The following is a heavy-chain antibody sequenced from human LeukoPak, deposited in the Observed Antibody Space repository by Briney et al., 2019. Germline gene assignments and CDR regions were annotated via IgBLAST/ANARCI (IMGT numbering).Heavy chain of an antibody. CDR3: ARAVSGQQLAFDY. Sequence: GGSLRLSCAASGFTVSSNYMSWVRQAPGKGLEWVSVIYGGGSTYYADSVKGRFTISRDNSKNTLYLQMNSLRAEDTAVYYCARAVSGQQLAFDYWGQGTLVTVSS. D-gene: IGHD6-13*01. CDR1: GFTVSSNY. CDR2: IYGGGST. J-gene: IGHJ4*02. V-gene: IGHV3-66*01.